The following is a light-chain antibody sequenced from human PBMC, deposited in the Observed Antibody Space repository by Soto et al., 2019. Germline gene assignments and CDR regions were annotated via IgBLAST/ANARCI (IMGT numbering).Light chain of an antibody. J-gene: IGLJ2*01. CDR2: EGT. CDR3: CSYAGSSTMI. V-gene: IGLV2-23*01. Sequence: QSVLTQPASVSGSPGQSITISCTGTSGDVGGYNLVSWYQQHPGKAPKVIIYEGTKRPSGISNRFSGSKSGNTASLTISGLQSEDAGDYYCCSYAGSSTMIFGGGTKVTVL. CDR1: SGDVGGYNL.